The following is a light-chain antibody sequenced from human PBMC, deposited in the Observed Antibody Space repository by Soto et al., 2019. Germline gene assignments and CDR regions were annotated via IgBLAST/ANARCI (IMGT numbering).Light chain of an antibody. J-gene: IGLJ1*01. CDR1: SGHSTYA. Sequence: QLVLTQSPSASASLGASVKLTCTLSSGHSTYAIAWHQQQPEKGPRFLMRLNSDGSHAKGDGIPDRFSGSSSGAERYLTISSLQSEDEADYYCFSSAGNYLFGTGTKLTVL. V-gene: IGLV4-69*01. CDR2: LNSDGSH. CDR3: FSSAGNYL.